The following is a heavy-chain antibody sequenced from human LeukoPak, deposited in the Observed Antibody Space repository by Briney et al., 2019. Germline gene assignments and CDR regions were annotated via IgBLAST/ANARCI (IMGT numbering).Heavy chain of an antibody. CDR1: GYTFTSYG. CDR3: ARALHDYGGNSGWFDP. V-gene: IGHV1-18*01. CDR2: ISAYNGNT. D-gene: IGHD4-23*01. J-gene: IGHJ5*02. Sequence: ASVKVSCKASGYTFTSYGISWVRQAPGQGLEWMGWISAYNGNTNYAQKLQGRVTMTTDTSTSTAYMELRSLRSDDTAVYYSARALHDYGGNSGWFDPWGQGTLVTVSS.